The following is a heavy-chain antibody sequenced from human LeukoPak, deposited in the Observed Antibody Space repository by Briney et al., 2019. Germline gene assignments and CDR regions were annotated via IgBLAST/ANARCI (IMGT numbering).Heavy chain of an antibody. CDR2: ISSSSSYI. CDR3: ARSNHYYDSSGYFR. V-gene: IGHV3-21*01. Sequence: GGSLRLSCAASGFTFSSYSMNWVRQAPGKGLEWVSSISSSSSYIYYADSVKGRFTISRNNAKNSLYLQMNSLRAEDTAVYYCARSNHYYDSSGYFRWGQGTLVTVSS. D-gene: IGHD3-22*01. CDR1: GFTFSSYS. J-gene: IGHJ4*02.